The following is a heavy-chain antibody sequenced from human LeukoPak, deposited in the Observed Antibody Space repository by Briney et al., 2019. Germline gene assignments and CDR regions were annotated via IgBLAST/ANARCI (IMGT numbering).Heavy chain of an antibody. D-gene: IGHD6-13*01. CDR3: ARGRADSSSWKFDY. V-gene: IGHV3-21*01. CDR2: ISSSSYI. Sequence: GGSLRLSCAASGFTFSSYSMNWVRQAPGKGLEWISSISSSSYIYYADSVKGRFTISRDNAKNSLYLQMNSLRAEDTAVYYCARGRADSSSWKFDYWGQGTLVTVSS. CDR1: GFTFSSYS. J-gene: IGHJ4*02.